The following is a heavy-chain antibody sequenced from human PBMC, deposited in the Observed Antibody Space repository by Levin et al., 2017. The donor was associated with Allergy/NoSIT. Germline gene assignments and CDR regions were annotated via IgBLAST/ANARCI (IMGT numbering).Heavy chain of an antibody. J-gene: IGHJ3*02. CDR1: GYTLTELS. CDR2: FDPEDGET. Sequence: GESLKISCKVSGYTLTELSMHWVRQAPGKGLEWMGGFDPEDGETIYAQKFQGRVTMTEDTSTDTAYMELSSLRSEDTAVYYCATVVVVVAARGWDAFDIWGQGTMVTVSS. CDR3: ATVVVVVAARGWDAFDI. V-gene: IGHV1-24*01. D-gene: IGHD2-15*01.